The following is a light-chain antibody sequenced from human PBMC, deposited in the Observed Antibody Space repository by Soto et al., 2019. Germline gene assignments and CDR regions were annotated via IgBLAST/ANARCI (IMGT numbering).Light chain of an antibody. Sequence: QSVLTQSPSASGSPAQSVTISCTGTSSDIGGYNSVSWYRQHPGKAPKVMIYDVTKRPSGVPDRFSGSKSGNTASLTVSALQAEDEADYYCSSYTDRKNLVFGTGTKVTVL. CDR2: DVT. V-gene: IGLV2-8*01. CDR3: SSYTDRKNLV. CDR1: SSDIGGYNS. J-gene: IGLJ1*01.